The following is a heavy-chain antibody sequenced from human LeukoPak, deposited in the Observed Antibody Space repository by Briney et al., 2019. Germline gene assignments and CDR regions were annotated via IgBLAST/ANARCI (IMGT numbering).Heavy chain of an antibody. Sequence: GGSLRLSCAAAGFAFSDYVMNWVRQAPGKGLEWVSAISASGGSTYYANSVKGRFTISRDNSKNTLYLQMNSLRADDTAVYYCAKVGYYYGSGSYCLDYWGQGTLVTVSS. CDR3: AKVGYYYGSGSYCLDY. D-gene: IGHD3-10*01. V-gene: IGHV3-23*01. J-gene: IGHJ4*02. CDR2: ISASGGST. CDR1: GFAFSDYV.